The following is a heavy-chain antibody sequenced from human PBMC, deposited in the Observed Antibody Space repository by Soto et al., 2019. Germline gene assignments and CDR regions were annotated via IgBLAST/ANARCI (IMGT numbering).Heavy chain of an antibody. CDR1: GYSFTSYW. Sequence: PGESLKISCKGSGYSFTSYWIGWVRQMPGKGLEWMGIIYPGDSDTRYSPSFQGQVTISADKSISTAYLQWGSLKASDTAMYYCARHKSSSWPQDAFEIWGQGTMVTGSS. D-gene: IGHD6-13*01. CDR2: IYPGDSDT. V-gene: IGHV5-51*01. CDR3: ARHKSSSWPQDAFEI. J-gene: IGHJ3*02.